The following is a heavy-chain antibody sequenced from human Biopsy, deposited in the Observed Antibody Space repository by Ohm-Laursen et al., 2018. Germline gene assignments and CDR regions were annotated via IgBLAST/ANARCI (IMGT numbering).Heavy chain of an antibody. CDR3: VLASFDY. Sequence: ASVKVSCKTSGYTFTSYEINWVRQATGQGLEWMGWMNPDSGNTGYAQNFQGRVTMTWDTSTTTVYTELSSLRSEDTAVYYCVLASFDYWGQGTLVTVPS. CDR1: GYTFTSYE. CDR2: MNPDSGNT. V-gene: IGHV1-8*01. J-gene: IGHJ4*02.